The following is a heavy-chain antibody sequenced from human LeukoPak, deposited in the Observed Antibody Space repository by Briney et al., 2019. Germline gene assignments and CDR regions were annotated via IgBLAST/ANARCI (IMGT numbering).Heavy chain of an antibody. D-gene: IGHD3-10*01. J-gene: IGHJ4*02. CDR1: GGSFSGYY. V-gene: IGHV4-34*01. CDR3: ARDRITMVRGVISRTIDY. Sequence: ASETLSLTCAVYGGSFSGYYWSWIRQPPGKGLEWIGEINHSGSTNYNPSLKSRVTISVDTSKNQFSLKLSSVTAADTAVYYCARDRITMVRGVISRTIDYWGQGTLVTVSS. CDR2: INHSGST.